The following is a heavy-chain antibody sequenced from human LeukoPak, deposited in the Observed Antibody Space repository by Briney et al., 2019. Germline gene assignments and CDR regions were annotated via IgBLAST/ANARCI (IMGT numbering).Heavy chain of an antibody. CDR3: AKRGVGIAAAIDY. CDR1: GFTFSSYA. CDR2: ISGSGGST. V-gene: IGHV3-23*01. Sequence: GGSLRLSCAASGFTFSSYAMSWVRRAPGKGREWVSAISGSGGSTYYADSVKGRFTISRDSSKNTLYLQMNSLRAEDTAVYYCAKRGVGIAAAIDYWGQGTLVTVSS. D-gene: IGHD6-13*01. J-gene: IGHJ4*02.